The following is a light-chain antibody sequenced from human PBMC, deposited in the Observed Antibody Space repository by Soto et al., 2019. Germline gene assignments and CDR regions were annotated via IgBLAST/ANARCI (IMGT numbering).Light chain of an antibody. CDR3: QQTYTNPQT. CDR2: DAS. J-gene: IGKJ1*01. CDR1: QDINIY. V-gene: IGKV1-33*01. Sequence: DIQMTQSPSSLFASVGDRVTITCQATQDINIYLNWYQQKPGKAPNLLIYDASNLEIGVPSRFSGSGSGTHFVLTISNFQPEDSATYFCQQTYTNPQTFGQGTTVDIK.